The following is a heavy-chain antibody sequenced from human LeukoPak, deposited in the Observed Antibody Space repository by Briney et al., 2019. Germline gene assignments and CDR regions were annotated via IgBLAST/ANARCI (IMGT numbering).Heavy chain of an antibody. CDR3: ASLAYLDY. D-gene: IGHD3-3*02. J-gene: IGHJ4*02. CDR2: TRNKANSYTT. V-gene: IGHV3-72*01. CDR1: GFTFSSHA. Sequence: GGSLRLSCAASGFTFSSHAMDWVRQAPGKGLEWVGRTRNKANSYTTEYAASVKGRFTISRDDSKNSLYLQMNSLKTEDTAVYYCASLAYLDYWGQGTLVTVSS.